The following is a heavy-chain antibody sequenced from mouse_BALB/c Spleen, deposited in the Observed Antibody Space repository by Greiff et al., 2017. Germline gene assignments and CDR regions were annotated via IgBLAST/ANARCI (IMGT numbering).Heavy chain of an antibody. D-gene: IGHD1-2*01. J-gene: IGHJ3*01. V-gene: IGHV2-9-2*01. Sequence: VQLVESGPGLVAPSQSLSITCTVSGFSLTSYDISWIRQPPGKGLEWLGVIWTGGGTNYNSAFMSRLSISKDNSKSQVFLKMNSLQTDDTAIYYCVRDLTTATGFAYWGQGTLVTVSA. CDR3: VRDLTTATGFAY. CDR1: GFSLTSYD. CDR2: IWTGGGT.